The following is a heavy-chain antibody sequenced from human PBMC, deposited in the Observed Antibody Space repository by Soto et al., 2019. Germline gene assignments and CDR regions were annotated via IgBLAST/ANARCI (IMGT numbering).Heavy chain of an antibody. J-gene: IGHJ4*02. V-gene: IGHV3-30*18. Sequence: QVQLVESGGGVVQPGRSLRLSCVASGFTFSSYGMHWVRQAPGKGLEWVAIISYDGSNTYYADSVKGRFTISRDNSKNPLYLQMNSWRAEDTSVYYCAKEGGLSGSYYISSSYYFDYWGQGTLVTVSS. CDR1: GFTFSSYG. CDR3: AKEGGLSGSYYISSSYYFDY. CDR2: ISYDGSNT. D-gene: IGHD1-26*01.